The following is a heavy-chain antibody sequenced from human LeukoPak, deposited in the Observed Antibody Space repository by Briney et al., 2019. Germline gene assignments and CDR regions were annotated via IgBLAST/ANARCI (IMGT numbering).Heavy chain of an antibody. Sequence: PGGSLRLSCAASGFTFSSYAMSWVRQAPGKGLEWVSSISISSGFIYYADSVKGRFTISRDNAKNPLYLQMNSLRAEDTAVYYCARDEYQMVGSYYYYGMDLWGQGTTVTVSS. CDR2: ISISSGFI. V-gene: IGHV3-21*01. D-gene: IGHD6-13*01. J-gene: IGHJ6*02. CDR1: GFTFSSYA. CDR3: ARDEYQMVGSYYYYGMDL.